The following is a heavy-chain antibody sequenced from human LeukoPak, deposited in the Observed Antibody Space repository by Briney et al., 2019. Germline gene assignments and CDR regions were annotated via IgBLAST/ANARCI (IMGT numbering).Heavy chain of an antibody. V-gene: IGHV3-33*01. CDR3: ARDKGERSLDH. J-gene: IGHJ4*02. CDR2: IWSDGSKT. D-gene: IGHD1-1*01. CDR1: GLPFSASG. Sequence: GRSLRLSCKASGLPFSASGMHWVRQAPGKGLAWVAMIWSDGSKTYYADSVEGRFTISRDNSKNTVDLQMNRLGVDDTAVYYCARDKGERSLDHWGQGTLVTVSS.